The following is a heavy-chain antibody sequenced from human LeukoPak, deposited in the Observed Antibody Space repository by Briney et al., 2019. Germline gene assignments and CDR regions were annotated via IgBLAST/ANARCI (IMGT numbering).Heavy chain of an antibody. Sequence: GGSLRLACTVSELTVSSNSMGWVRQAPGKGLEWVSFIYSDNTHYSDSVKGRFTISRDNSKNTLYLQMNSLRAEDTAVYYCARRAGAYSHPYDYWGQGTLVTVSS. CDR3: ARRAGAYSHPYDY. J-gene: IGHJ4*02. CDR1: ELTVSSNS. CDR2: IYSDNT. V-gene: IGHV3-53*01. D-gene: IGHD4/OR15-4a*01.